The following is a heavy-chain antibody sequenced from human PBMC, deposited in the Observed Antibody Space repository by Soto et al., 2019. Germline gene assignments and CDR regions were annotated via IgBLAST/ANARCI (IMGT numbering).Heavy chain of an antibody. CDR1: GSSIITSYY. V-gene: IGHV4-39*01. Sequence: PSETLSLTCSVSGSSIITSYYWGWIRQSPEKGLEWIGSAYYSGSTYYNPSLKSRVTIFVDTSKSQFSLMRGSVTAADTAVYYCARHDWARFYGMDVWGQGTTVTVSS. D-gene: IGHD2-21*01. CDR3: ARHDWARFYGMDV. J-gene: IGHJ6*02. CDR2: AYYSGST.